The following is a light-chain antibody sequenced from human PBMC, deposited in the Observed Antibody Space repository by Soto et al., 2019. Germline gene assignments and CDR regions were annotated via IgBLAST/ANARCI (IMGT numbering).Light chain of an antibody. V-gene: IGKV1-39*01. CDR2: SAS. Sequence: DIQMTQSPSSLSASVGDRVTITCRASQTVSIYLNWYQHEPGKAPKLLIFSASTLQSGVPPRFSGSGSGTDFTLTISDLQPEDFATYYCQQSYSTPFTFGPGTKVDV. J-gene: IGKJ3*01. CDR3: QQSYSTPFT. CDR1: QTVSIY.